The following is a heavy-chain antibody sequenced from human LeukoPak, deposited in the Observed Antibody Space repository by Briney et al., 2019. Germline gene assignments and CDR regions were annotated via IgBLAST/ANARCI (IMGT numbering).Heavy chain of an antibody. CDR3: ARLLRGGYSYGWGAFDI. CDR2: IYYSGST. CDR1: GDSISGYY. J-gene: IGHJ3*02. V-gene: IGHV4-59*01. Sequence: SETLSLTCTVSGDSISGYYWSWIRQPPGKRLEWIGYIYYSGSTNYNPSLKTRVTISVDTSKNQFSLKLTSVTAADTAVYYCARLLRGGYSYGWGAFDIWGQGTMVTVSS. D-gene: IGHD5-18*01.